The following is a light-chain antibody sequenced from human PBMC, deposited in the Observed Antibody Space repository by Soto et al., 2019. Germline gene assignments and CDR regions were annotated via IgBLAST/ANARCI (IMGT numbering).Light chain of an antibody. Sequence: IVVTQSPATLSVSPGERATLSCRASQGVGSNLAWYQQRPGQAPRLLIYDASTRATGIPDRFSGSGSGTEFTLTISSLQSEDFAVYYCQHYGKSMYTFGQGTKLEIK. CDR2: DAS. CDR1: QGVGSN. CDR3: QHYGKSMYT. J-gene: IGKJ2*01. V-gene: IGKV3-15*01.